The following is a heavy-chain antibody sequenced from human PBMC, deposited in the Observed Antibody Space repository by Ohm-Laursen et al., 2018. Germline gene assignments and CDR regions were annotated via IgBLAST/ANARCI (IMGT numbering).Heavy chain of an antibody. J-gene: IGHJ4*02. CDR1: GGSISSYY. Sequence: SDTLSLTCTVSGGSISSYYWSWIRQPPGKGLEWIGYIYYSGSTNYNPSLKSRVTISVDTSKNQFSLKLSSVTAADTAVYYCARAVAGTFDYWGQGTLVTVSS. D-gene: IGHD6-19*01. CDR3: ARAVAGTFDY. V-gene: IGHV4-59*07. CDR2: IYYSGST.